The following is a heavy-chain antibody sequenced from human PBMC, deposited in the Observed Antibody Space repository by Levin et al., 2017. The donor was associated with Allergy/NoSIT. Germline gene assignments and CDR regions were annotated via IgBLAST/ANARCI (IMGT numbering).Heavy chain of an antibody. D-gene: IGHD3-10*01. Sequence: SQTLSLTCTVSGGSISSGGYYWSWIRQHPGKGLEWIGYIYYSGSTYYNPSLKSRVTISVDTSKNQFSLKLSSVTAADTAVYYCARENGSGSYFDYWGQGTLVTVSS. CDR3: ARENGSGSYFDY. V-gene: IGHV4-31*03. J-gene: IGHJ4*02. CDR1: GGSISSGGYY. CDR2: IYYSGST.